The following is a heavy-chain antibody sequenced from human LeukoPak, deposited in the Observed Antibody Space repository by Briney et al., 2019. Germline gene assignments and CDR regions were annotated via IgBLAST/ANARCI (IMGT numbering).Heavy chain of an antibody. CDR3: ARESTRERPGH. Sequence: GGSRRLSCAASDLTVSSNHMSWVRKAPGKGLEGVSAIYIGGITSDADSVKGRFTISRDNSKNTLYLQMNSLRAEDTAVYYCARESTRERPGHWGQGTLVTVSS. D-gene: IGHD5/OR15-5a*01. V-gene: IGHV3-53*01. CDR1: DLTVSSNH. J-gene: IGHJ4*02. CDR2: IYIGGIT.